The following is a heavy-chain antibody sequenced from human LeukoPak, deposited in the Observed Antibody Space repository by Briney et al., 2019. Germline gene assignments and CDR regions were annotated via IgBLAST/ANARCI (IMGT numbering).Heavy chain of an antibody. CDR2: ISSSGSTI. Sequence: GGSLRLSCAASGFTFSDYYMSWIRQAPGNGLEWVSYISSSGSTIYYADSVKGRFTISRDNAKNSLYLQMNSLRAEDTAVYYCARDLHYYDSSGYTYYFDYWGQGTLVTVSS. CDR3: ARDLHYYDSSGYTYYFDY. D-gene: IGHD3-22*01. V-gene: IGHV3-11*01. J-gene: IGHJ4*02. CDR1: GFTFSDYY.